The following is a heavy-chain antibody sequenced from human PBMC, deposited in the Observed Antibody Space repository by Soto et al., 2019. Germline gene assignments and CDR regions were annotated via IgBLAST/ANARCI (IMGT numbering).Heavy chain of an antibody. J-gene: IGHJ5*02. D-gene: IGHD6-6*01. CDR1: GFTVSSYE. CDR2: INIGGDT. V-gene: IGHV3-13*01. CDR3: VRGQMRSSSGHTWFDT. Sequence: PGGSLRLSCAASGFTVSSYEMHWVRQGTGKGLEWVSRINIGGDTFYSGSVKGRFTVSRENARNAAHLQMDSLRVGDTAVYYCVRGQMRSSSGHTWFDTWGQGVLVTVS.